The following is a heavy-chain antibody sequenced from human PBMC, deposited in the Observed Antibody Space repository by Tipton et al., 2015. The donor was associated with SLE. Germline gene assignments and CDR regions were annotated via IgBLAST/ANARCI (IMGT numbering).Heavy chain of an antibody. V-gene: IGHV4-34*01. D-gene: IGHD6-13*01. J-gene: IGHJ6*03. CDR1: GGSFSDYY. Sequence: TLSLTCAVYGGSFSDYYWSWIRQPPGKGLEWIGEINPSGNTNYNPSLKSRVTISVDTSKNQFSLKLNSVTAADTAVYYCARGSGRYSSSWYFSYYYMDVWGKGTTVTVSS. CDR2: INPSGNT. CDR3: ARGSGRYSSSWYFSYYYMDV.